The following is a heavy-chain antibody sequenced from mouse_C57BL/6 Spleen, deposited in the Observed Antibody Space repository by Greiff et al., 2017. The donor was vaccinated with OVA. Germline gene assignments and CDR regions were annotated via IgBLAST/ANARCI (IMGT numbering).Heavy chain of an antibody. CDR1: GYTFTDYE. D-gene: IGHD1-1*01. Sequence: VQLQQSGAELVRPGASVTLSCKASGYTFTDYEMHWVKQTPVHGLEWIGAIDPETGGTAYNQKFKGKAILTADKSSSTAYMELRSLTSEDSAVYYCTRDYGSSYVLYWYFDVWGTGTTVTVAS. CDR3: TRDYGSSYVLYWYFDV. CDR2: IDPETGGT. V-gene: IGHV1-15*01. J-gene: IGHJ1*03.